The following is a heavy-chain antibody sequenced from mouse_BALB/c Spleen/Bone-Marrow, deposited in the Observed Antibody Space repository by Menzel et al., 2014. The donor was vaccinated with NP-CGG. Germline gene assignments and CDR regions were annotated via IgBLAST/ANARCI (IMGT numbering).Heavy chain of an antibody. V-gene: IGHV1S56*01. D-gene: IGHD1-1*01. Sequence: VQLQQSGPELVEPGALVEISCRASGYTFTSYDINWVKQRPGQGLEWIGWIYPGDGSTMYNEKFKGKATLTADKSSSTAYMQLSSLTSENSAVYFCARSGSYYYGAYWYFDVWGAGTTVTVSS. CDR1: GYTFTSYD. CDR2: IYPGDGST. J-gene: IGHJ1*01. CDR3: ARSGSYYYGAYWYFDV.